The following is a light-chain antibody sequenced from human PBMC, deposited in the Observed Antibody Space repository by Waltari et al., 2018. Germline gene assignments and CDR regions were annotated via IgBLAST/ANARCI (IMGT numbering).Light chain of an antibody. Sequence: DIVLTQSLATLSLSPGDTATLSCRASQSVGSYLAWYQQKPGQPPRLLIYDASNRATGVPARFRGSGSGTDFTLTISSLEAEDFAVYYCQQRSNWTPHTFGQGARLEIK. CDR3: QQRSNWTPHT. CDR1: QSVGSY. CDR2: DAS. V-gene: IGKV3-11*01. J-gene: IGKJ2*01.